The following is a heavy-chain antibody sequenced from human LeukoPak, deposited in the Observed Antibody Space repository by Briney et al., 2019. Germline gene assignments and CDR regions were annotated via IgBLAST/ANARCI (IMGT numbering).Heavy chain of an antibody. V-gene: IGHV4-4*07. D-gene: IGHD6-13*01. CDR1: GGPIIGYY. CDR2: IHGTGGT. J-gene: IGHJ4*02. CDR3: AKDGSSWPFFDS. Sequence: PSETLSLTCTVSGGPIIGYYWSWIRQPAGKGLEWIGRIHGTGGTDYNPSLKSRVTMSVDTSKNQFSLKLTSVTAADTAVYYCAKDGSSWPFFDSWGQGTLVTVSS.